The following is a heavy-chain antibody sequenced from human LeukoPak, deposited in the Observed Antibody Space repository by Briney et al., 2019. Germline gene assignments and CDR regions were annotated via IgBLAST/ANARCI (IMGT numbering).Heavy chain of an antibody. CDR1: GYTFTSYY. CDR3: ARDLYDILTGYYTGYYYYYMDV. Sequence: ASVKVSCKASGYTFTSYYMHWVRQAPGQGLEWMGWINPNSGGTNYAQKFQGRVTMTRDTSISTAYMELSRLRSDDTAVYYCARDLYDILTGYYTGYYYYYMDVWGKGTTVTVSS. V-gene: IGHV1-2*02. J-gene: IGHJ6*03. CDR2: INPNSGGT. D-gene: IGHD3-9*01.